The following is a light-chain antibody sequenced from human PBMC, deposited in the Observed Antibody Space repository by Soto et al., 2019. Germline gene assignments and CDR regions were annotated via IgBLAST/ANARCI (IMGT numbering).Light chain of an antibody. Sequence: QSALTQPASVSGSPGQSITISCTGTSSDVGSYNLVSWYQQHPGKAPKLMIYEGSKRPSGVPDRISGSKSGTSASLAISGLRSEDEADYYCAAWDDRLSGLVFGRGTKLTVL. CDR1: SSDVGSYNL. CDR3: AAWDDRLSGLV. J-gene: IGLJ2*01. V-gene: IGLV2-14*02. CDR2: EGS.